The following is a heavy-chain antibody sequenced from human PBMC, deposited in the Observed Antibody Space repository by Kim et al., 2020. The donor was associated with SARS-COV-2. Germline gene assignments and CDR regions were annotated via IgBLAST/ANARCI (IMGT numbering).Heavy chain of an antibody. Sequence: SETLSLTCAVYGESFGNRYAWTWMRQPPGKGLEWIGEIYNSGTAAYSPSLRSRVTISVDTSKNQFSLRLTSVTAADTAVCCCVRGGLWRFDYWGQGALVIVSS. J-gene: IGHJ4*02. V-gene: IGHV4-34*01. CDR2: IYNSGTA. CDR3: VRGGLWRFDY. D-gene: IGHD3-16*01. CDR1: GESFGNRYA.